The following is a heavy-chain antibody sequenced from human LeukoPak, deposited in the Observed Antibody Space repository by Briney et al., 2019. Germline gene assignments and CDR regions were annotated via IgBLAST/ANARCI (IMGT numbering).Heavy chain of an antibody. CDR3: AGAGKYSGSYPYFDY. V-gene: IGHV3-66*01. CDR1: GFTVSSNY. J-gene: IGHJ4*02. D-gene: IGHD1-26*01. Sequence: GGSLRLSCAASGFTVSSNYMSWVRQAPGKGLEWVSVIYSGGSTYYADSVKGRFTISRDNAKNSLYLQMNSLRAEDTAVYYCAGAGKYSGSYPYFDYWGQGTLVTVSS. CDR2: IYSGGST.